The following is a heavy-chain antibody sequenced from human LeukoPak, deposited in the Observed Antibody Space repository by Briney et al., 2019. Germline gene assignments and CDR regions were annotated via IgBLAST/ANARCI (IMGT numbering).Heavy chain of an antibody. CDR2: IKEDGSEK. Sequence: GGSLRLSCGASGFTLSTYWMTWVRQAPGKGLEWVANIKEDGSEKNHVDSLKGRFTISRDNAKNSVYLQMNSLRAEDTAVYYCAKGAIGYCSGGSCYSGYYFDYWGQGTLVTVSS. CDR1: GFTLSTYW. V-gene: IGHV3-7*03. CDR3: AKGAIGYCSGGSCYSGYYFDY. J-gene: IGHJ4*02. D-gene: IGHD2-15*01.